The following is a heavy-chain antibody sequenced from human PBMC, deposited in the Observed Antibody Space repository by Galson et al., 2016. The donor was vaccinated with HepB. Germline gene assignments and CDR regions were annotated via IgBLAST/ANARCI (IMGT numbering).Heavy chain of an antibody. V-gene: IGHV1-2*02. J-gene: IGHJ1*01. CDR2: INPNPGRT. Sequence: SVKVSCRASGYTFTDYYMHWVRQAPGQGLEWMGWINPNPGRTKYAQKFQGRVTMTRDSSISTAYMELTRLTSDDTGIYYCARAQSNWNAHWGPGTLVTVSS. CDR3: ARAQSNWNAH. CDR1: GYTFTDYY. D-gene: IGHD1-1*01.